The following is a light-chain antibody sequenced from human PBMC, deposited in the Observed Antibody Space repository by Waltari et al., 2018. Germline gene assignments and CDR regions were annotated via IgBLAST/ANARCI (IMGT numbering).Light chain of an antibody. CDR3: QKYSSPGS. CDR1: RGLSNY. Sequence: DIQMTQSPSSLSASVGDRVTITCRASRGLSNYLAWYQQKPGKVPKLLIYAASTLQSGVPSRFSGSGFGTDFTLTISSLQPEDDATYYCQKYSSPGSFGQGTKVEIK. V-gene: IGKV1-27*01. CDR2: AAS. J-gene: IGKJ1*01.